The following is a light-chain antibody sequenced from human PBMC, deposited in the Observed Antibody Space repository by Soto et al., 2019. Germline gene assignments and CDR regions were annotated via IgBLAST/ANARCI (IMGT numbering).Light chain of an antibody. J-gene: IGKJ1*01. CDR2: GAS. Sequence: EILMTQSPATLSVSPGDRATLSCRPSQSVSTNLAWYQQRPGQAPRLLIYGASTRSTGIPVRFSGSGSVSEFTLTMSSLQSDDFAVYYCQQYTNRPPWTFGQGTKVDLK. V-gene: IGKV3-15*01. CDR1: QSVSTN. CDR3: QQYTNRPPWT.